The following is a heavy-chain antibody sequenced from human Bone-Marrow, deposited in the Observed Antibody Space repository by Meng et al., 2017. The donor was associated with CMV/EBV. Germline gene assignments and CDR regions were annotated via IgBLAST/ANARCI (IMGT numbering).Heavy chain of an antibody. CDR3: AKDPSFYYYDSSGYLDY. V-gene: IGHV3-53*01. J-gene: IGHJ4*02. CDR2: IYSGGST. Sequence: GGSLRLSCAASGFTVSSNYMSWVRQAPGKGLEWVSVIYSGGSTYYADSVKGRFTISRDNSKNSLYLQMNSLRAEDTAVYYCAKDPSFYYYDSSGYLDYWGQGTLVTVSS. D-gene: IGHD3-22*01. CDR1: GFTVSSNY.